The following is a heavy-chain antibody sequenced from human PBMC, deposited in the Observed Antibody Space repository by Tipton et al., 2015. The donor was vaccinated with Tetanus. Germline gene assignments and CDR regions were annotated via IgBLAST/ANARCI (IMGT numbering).Heavy chain of an antibody. V-gene: IGHV4-39*02. D-gene: IGHD2/OR15-2a*01. Sequence: LRLSCNVSGGSFSDKKYYWGWIRQAPGKGLEWIASIYFQGSPYYSPSPKSRLTIDVDTSQNLFSLRLTSVTAADTAVYFCARHLYGYWFDPWGQGTRVTVSS. CDR3: ARHLYGYWFDP. CDR1: GGSFSDKKYY. J-gene: IGHJ5*02. CDR2: IYFQGSP.